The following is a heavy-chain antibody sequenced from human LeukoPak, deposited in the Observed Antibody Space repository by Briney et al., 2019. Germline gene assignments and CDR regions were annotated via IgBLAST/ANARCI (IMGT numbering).Heavy chain of an antibody. D-gene: IGHD5-18*01. CDR2: ISGSGGST. Sequence: LGGSLRLSCAASGFTFSSYAMSWVRQAPGKGLEWVSAISGSGGSTYYAGSVKGRFTISRDNSKNTLYLQMNSLRAEDTAVYYCAKHMRGYSYGYFDYWGQGTLVTVSS. J-gene: IGHJ4*02. CDR3: AKHMRGYSYGYFDY. V-gene: IGHV3-23*01. CDR1: GFTFSSYA.